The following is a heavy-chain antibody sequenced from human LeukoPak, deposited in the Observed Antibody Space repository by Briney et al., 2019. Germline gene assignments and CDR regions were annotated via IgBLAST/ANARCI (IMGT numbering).Heavy chain of an antibody. Sequence: SETLSLTCTVSGGSISSYYWSWIRQPAGKGLEWIGRIYTSGSTNYNPSLKSRVTMSVDTSKNQFSLKLSSVTAADTAVYYCASFRRVWGTSSANYFDYWGQGTLVTVSS. V-gene: IGHV4-4*07. CDR3: ASFRRVWGTSSANYFDY. CDR2: IYTSGST. J-gene: IGHJ4*02. CDR1: GGSISSYY. D-gene: IGHD3-16*01.